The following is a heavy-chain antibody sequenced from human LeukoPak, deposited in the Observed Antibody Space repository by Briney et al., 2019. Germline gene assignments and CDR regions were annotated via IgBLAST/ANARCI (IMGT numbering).Heavy chain of an antibody. CDR1: GFVFSNFA. Sequence: GGSLRLSCAAPGFVFSNFAMGWVRQSPGKGLEWLSTINGGGNTTFYSDSVKGRFTISRDNSKNTLYLHMDSLRPDDTATYYCTKELHVAVAVADYYYFYMDVWGRGTAVTVSS. J-gene: IGHJ6*03. V-gene: IGHV3-23*01. CDR3: TKELHVAVAVADYYYFYMDV. CDR2: INGGGNTT. D-gene: IGHD6-19*01.